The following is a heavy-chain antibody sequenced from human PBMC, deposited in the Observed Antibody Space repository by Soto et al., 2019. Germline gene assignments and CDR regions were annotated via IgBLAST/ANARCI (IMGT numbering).Heavy chain of an antibody. CDR1: GYTFTTYY. Sequence: QVQLVQSGAEVKNPGASVKVSCKASGYTFTTYYMHWLRQARGQGLEWMGIITPIDGSTRYDQKFQDRVTMTRDTSTSTVYMELSSLRSEDTSVYYWARAVSTKTAPIDYWGQGTLVTVSS. J-gene: IGHJ4*02. V-gene: IGHV1-46*01. CDR2: ITPIDGST. CDR3: ARAVSTKTAPIDY. D-gene: IGHD4-17*01.